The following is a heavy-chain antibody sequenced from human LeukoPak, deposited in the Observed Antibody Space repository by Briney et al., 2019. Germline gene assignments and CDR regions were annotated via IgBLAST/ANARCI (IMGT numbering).Heavy chain of an antibody. CDR3: ARGTLPGLDY. J-gene: IGHJ4*02. CDR2: IYYSGST. V-gene: IGHV4-39*07. D-gene: IGHD1-26*01. CDR1: GGSISSSSYY. Sequence: SETLSLTCTVSGGSISSSSYYRGWIRQPPGKGLEWIGSIYYSGSTYYNPSLKSRVTISVDTSKNQFSLKLSSVTAADTAVYYCARGTLPGLDYWGQGTLVTVSS.